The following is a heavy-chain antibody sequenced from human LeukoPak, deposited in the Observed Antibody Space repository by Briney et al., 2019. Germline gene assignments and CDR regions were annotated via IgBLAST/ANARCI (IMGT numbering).Heavy chain of an antibody. CDR1: GFTFSSDW. J-gene: IGHJ5*02. CDR3: AKDRVSSFPAHNWFDP. CDR2: INGAGTSI. V-gene: IGHV3-74*01. Sequence: PAGGSLRLSCVASGFTFSSDWMHWVRQAPGKGLVWVSCINGAGTSISYADSVKGRFTISRDNSKNTLYLQMNSLRAEDTAVYYCAKDRVSSFPAHNWFDPWGQGTLVTVSS. D-gene: IGHD6-6*01.